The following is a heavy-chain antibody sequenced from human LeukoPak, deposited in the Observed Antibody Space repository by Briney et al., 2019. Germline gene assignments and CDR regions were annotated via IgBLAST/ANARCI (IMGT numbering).Heavy chain of an antibody. D-gene: IGHD2-21*02. CDR2: INPSGGST. CDR3: ARDLSCTNCYSYFDY. J-gene: IGHJ4*02. CDR1: GYTFTSYY. Sequence: ASVKVSRKASGYTFTSYYMHWVRQAPGQGLEWMGIINPSGGSTSYAQKFQGRVTMTRDTSTSTVYMELSSLRSEDTAVYYCARDLSCTNCYSYFDYWGQGTLVTVSS. V-gene: IGHV1-46*01.